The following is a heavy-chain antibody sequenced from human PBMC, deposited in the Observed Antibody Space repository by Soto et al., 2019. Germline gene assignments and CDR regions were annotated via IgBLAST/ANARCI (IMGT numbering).Heavy chain of an antibody. V-gene: IGHV3-23*01. CDR2: ISGSGGST. D-gene: IGHD2-15*01. CDR3: AKDDVLVAALRDYYYYMDV. J-gene: IGHJ6*03. CDR1: GFTFSSYA. Sequence: GGSLRLSCAASGFTFSSYAMSWVRQAPGKGLEWVSAISGSGGSTYYADSGKGRFTISRDNSKNTLYLQMNSLRAEDTAVYYCAKDDVLVAALRDYYYYMDVWGKGTTVTVSS.